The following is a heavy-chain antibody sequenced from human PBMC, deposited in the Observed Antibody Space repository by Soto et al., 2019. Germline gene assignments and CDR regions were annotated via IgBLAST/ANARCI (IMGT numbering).Heavy chain of an antibody. CDR2: IYGVGDT. CDR1: GFTVSTNH. Sequence: EVQVVESGGGLVQPGGSLRLSCAASGFTVSTNHMTWVRQAPGKGLEWVSVIYGVGDTYYADSVKGRFTISRHNSKNTVYFQMNSLGPDDTAVYYCVAAGGSADYWYFDIWGRGTLVTVSS. D-gene: IGHD2-15*01. J-gene: IGHJ2*01. V-gene: IGHV3-53*04. CDR3: VAAGGSADYWYFDI.